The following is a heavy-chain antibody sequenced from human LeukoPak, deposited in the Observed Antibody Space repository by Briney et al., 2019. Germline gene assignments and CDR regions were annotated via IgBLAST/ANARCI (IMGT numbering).Heavy chain of an antibody. CDR3: AILLDYDFWSGYYPIVY. V-gene: IGHV4-31*03. CDR1: GGSISSGGYY. Sequence: SETLSLTCTVSGGSISSGGYYWSWIRQHPGKGLEWIGYIYYSGSTYYNPSLKSRVTISVDTSKNQFSLKLSSVTAADTAVYYCAILLDYDFWSGYYPIVYWGQGTLVTVSS. J-gene: IGHJ4*02. D-gene: IGHD3-3*01. CDR2: IYYSGST.